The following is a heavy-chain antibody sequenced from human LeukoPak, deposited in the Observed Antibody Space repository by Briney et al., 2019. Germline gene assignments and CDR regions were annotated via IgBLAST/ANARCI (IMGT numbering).Heavy chain of an antibody. J-gene: IGHJ4*02. CDR1: GFTVSSNY. CDR3: ARGVIAVAGAFDY. CDR2: IYSGGST. V-gene: IGHV3-66*01. Sequence: GGSLRLSCAASGFTVSSNYMSWVRQAPGKGLEWVSVIYSGGSTYYADSVKGRSTISRDNSKNTLYLQMNSLRAEDTAVYYCARGVIAVAGAFDYWGQGTLVTVSS. D-gene: IGHD6-19*01.